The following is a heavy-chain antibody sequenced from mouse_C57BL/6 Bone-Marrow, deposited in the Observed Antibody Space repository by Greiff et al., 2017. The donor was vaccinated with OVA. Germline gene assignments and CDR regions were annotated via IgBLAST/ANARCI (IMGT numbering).Heavy chain of an antibody. V-gene: IGHV3-6*01. CDR2: ISYDGSN. CDR3: AREDSSGLFAY. CDR1: GYSITSGYY. J-gene: IGHJ3*01. D-gene: IGHD3-2*02. Sequence: EVQLKESGPGLVKPSQSLSLTCSVTGYSITSGYYWNWIRQFPGNKLEWMGYISYDGSNNYNPSLKNRISITRDTSKNQFFLKLNSVTTEDTATYYCAREDSSGLFAYWGQGTLVTVSA.